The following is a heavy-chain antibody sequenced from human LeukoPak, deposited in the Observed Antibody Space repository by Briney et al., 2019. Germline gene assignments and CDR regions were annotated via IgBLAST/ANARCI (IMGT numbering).Heavy chain of an antibody. CDR2: INPSGGST. Sequence: ASVKVSCTASGYTFTIYYMHWVRQAPGQGLEWMGIINPSGGSTSYAQKFQGRVTMTRDTSTSTVYMELSSLRSEDTAVYYCASEEFGELLRAFDIWGQGTMVTVSS. D-gene: IGHD3-10*01. CDR3: ASEEFGELLRAFDI. CDR1: GYTFTIYY. V-gene: IGHV1-46*01. J-gene: IGHJ3*02.